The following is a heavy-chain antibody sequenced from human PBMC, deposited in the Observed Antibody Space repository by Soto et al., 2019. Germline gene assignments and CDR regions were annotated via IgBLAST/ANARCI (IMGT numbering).Heavy chain of an antibody. CDR1: GFTFSTYA. CDR3: DGSDF. Sequence: HPGGSLRLSCAASGFTFSTYALSWARQAPGKGLEWVSTISAGATSTHYADSVRGRFTISRDNSKNTLYLQMESLRVEDTAVYYCDGSDFWGQGTLVTVSS. D-gene: IGHD1-26*01. J-gene: IGHJ4*02. CDR2: ISAGATST. V-gene: IGHV3-23*01.